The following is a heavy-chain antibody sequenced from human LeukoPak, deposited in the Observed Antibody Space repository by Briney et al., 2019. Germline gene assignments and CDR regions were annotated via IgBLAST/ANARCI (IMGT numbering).Heavy chain of an antibody. CDR2: IYPGDSDT. CDR3: VRWYYGSGSYLY. CDR1: XYXFTSYW. D-gene: IGHD3-10*01. Sequence: CKXXXYXFTSYWIGWGRQMPGKGLEWMGIIYPGDSDTRYSPSFQGQVTISADKSISTAYLQWSSLKASDTAMYYCVRWYYGSGSYLYWGQGTLVTVSS. J-gene: IGHJ4*02. V-gene: IGHV5-51*01.